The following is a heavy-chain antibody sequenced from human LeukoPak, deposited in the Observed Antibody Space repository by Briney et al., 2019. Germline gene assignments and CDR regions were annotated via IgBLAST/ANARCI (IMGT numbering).Heavy chain of an antibody. CDR2: FYYPGST. V-gene: IGHV4-59*08. CDR1: GGSIYSYY. D-gene: IGHD6-13*01. J-gene: IGHJ6*02. CDR3: ASTAGTDYYYGMDV. Sequence: PSETLSLTCTVSGGSIYSYYWSWIRQPPGKGLEWIGYFYYPGSTNYNPSLTSRVTMSVDTSKNHFSLKLSSVTAADTAVYYCASTAGTDYYYGMDVWGQGTTVTVSS.